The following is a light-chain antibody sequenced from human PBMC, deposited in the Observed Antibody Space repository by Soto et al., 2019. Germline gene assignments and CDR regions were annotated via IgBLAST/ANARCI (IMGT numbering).Light chain of an antibody. CDR3: QQLHDYPIT. Sequence: DIQLTQSPSSLSASVGDRVTITFPASQGIDSSFAWYQQKPGKAPKLLIYAASSLQSGVPSRFSGSGSGTDFTLTISSLQPEDFATYYCQQLHDYPITFGQGTRLEIK. J-gene: IGKJ5*01. CDR2: AAS. V-gene: IGKV1-9*01. CDR1: QGIDSS.